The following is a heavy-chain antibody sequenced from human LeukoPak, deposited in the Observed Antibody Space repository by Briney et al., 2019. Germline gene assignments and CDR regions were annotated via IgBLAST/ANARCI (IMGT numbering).Heavy chain of an antibody. Sequence: PGGSLRLSCAASGFTFSNYAMHWVRQAPGKGLEWVALISYDGSNKYCADCVKGRFTISRDNSKNTVYLQMNGLRAEDTAVYYCARTSGGWTFDIWGQGTMVTVSS. V-gene: IGHV3-30*04. J-gene: IGHJ3*02. CDR1: GFTFSNYA. CDR3: ARTSGGWTFDI. D-gene: IGHD6-19*01. CDR2: ISYDGSNK.